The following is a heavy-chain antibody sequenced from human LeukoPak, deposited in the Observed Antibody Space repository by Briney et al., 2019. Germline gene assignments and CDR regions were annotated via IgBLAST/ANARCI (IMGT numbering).Heavy chain of an antibody. CDR3: ARVGVDYSGNIIKYFFDY. CDR2: IYYSGSA. Sequence: SQTLSLTCTVSGGSISSYQWSWIRQPPGKGLEWIGNIYYSGSANYNPTLKSRVTISVDTSKNQFSLKLSPVTAADTAVYYCARVGVDYSGNIIKYFFDYWGQGTLVTVSS. V-gene: IGHV4-59*01. D-gene: IGHD4-23*01. J-gene: IGHJ4*02. CDR1: GGSISSYQ.